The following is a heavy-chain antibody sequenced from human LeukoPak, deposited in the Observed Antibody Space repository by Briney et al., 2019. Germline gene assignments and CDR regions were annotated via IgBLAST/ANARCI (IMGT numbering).Heavy chain of an antibody. J-gene: IGHJ3*02. CDR2: INHSGST. CDR1: GGSCSDYY. D-gene: IGHD3-10*01. V-gene: IGHV4-34*01. CDR3: ARRVRGVNDAFDI. Sequence: SETLSLTCTVYGGSCSDYYWSWIRQSPGRGLEWIGEINHSGSTNYNSSLKSRVTILVDTTDSQFSLRLNSLTAADTAVYYCARRVRGVNDAFDIWGQGTKVTVSS.